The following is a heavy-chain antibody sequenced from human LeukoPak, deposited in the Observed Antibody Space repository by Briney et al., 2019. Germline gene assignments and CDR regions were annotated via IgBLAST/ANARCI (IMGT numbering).Heavy chain of an antibody. D-gene: IGHD4-17*01. CDR2: IKQDGSDK. CDR1: GFTFSSFY. V-gene: IGHV3-7*01. CDR3: ARTTILDY. Sequence: GGSLRLSCAASGFTFSSFYMTWVRQAPGKGLEWVATIKQDGSDKHYVDSVKGRFIISRDNAKNSLYLQMNSLRAEDTAVYYCARTTILDYWGQGTLVTVSS. J-gene: IGHJ4*02.